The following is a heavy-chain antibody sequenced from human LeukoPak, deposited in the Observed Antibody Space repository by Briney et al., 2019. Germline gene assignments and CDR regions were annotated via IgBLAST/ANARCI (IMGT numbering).Heavy chain of an antibody. V-gene: IGHV4-34*01. CDR1: GVSFTGYY. J-gene: IGHJ4*02. CDR2: ISHSGRT. Sequence: SETLSLTCAVSGVSFTGYYWSWIRQPPGKGPEWIGGISHSGRTAYNPSLKSRVAISLDTSKNQFSLKLSFVSAADTAVYYCTRTSPGIPLDFWGQGTLVTVSS. D-gene: IGHD1-1*01. CDR3: TRTSPGIPLDF.